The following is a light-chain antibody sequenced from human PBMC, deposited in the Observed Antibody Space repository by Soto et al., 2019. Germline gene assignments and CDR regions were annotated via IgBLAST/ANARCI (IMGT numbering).Light chain of an antibody. Sequence: DIQMTQSPSSLSAFVGDRVTMTCRASQSISSYLNWYQQKPGKAPTLLVYAASSLQSGVPSRFSGIGSGTEFTLTISNLQPEDIAIYYCQQSYRTPLFTFGPGTKVAI. CDR2: AAS. CDR1: QSISSY. CDR3: QQSYRTPLFT. J-gene: IGKJ3*01. V-gene: IGKV1-39*01.